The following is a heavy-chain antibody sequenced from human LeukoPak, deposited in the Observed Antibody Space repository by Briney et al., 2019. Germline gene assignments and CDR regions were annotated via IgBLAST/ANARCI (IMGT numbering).Heavy chain of an antibody. V-gene: IGHV1-46*01. J-gene: IGHJ4*02. D-gene: IGHD3-3*01. CDR1: GYTFTNYY. Sequence: ASVKVSCKASGYTFTNYYMHWVRQAPGQGLEWMGIINPSGGSASYAQKFQGGVTMTRDTSTSTVYMELSSLRSEDTAVYYCARTYTILGSSFDYWGQGALVTVSS. CDR3: ARTYTILGSSFDY. CDR2: INPSGGSA.